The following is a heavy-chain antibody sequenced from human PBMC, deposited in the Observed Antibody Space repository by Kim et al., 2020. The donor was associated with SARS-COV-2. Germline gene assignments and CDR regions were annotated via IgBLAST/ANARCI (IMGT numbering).Heavy chain of an antibody. CDR3: ARDRSSGITIFGVPKSLYYVYGMVV. CDR2: ISSSSSYI. V-gene: IGHV3-21*01. D-gene: IGHD3-3*01. J-gene: IGHJ6*02. CDR1: GFTFSSYS. Sequence: GGSLRLSCAASGFTFSSYSMNWVRQAPGKGLEWVSSISSSSSYIYYADSVKGRFTISRDNAKNSLYLQMNSLRAEDTAVYYCARDRSSGITIFGVPKSLYYVYGMVVWGRGTTVTVSS.